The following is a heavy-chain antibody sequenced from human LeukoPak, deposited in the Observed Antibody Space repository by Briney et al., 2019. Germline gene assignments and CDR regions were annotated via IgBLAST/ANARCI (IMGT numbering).Heavy chain of an antibody. CDR2: INHSGST. CDR1: GGSFSGYY. CDR3: ARARITIFGVVILGFDV. D-gene: IGHD3-3*01. Sequence: SETLSLTCAVSGGSFSGYYWSWIRQPPGKGLEWMGEINHSGSTNYNPSLKSRVTISVDTSKNQFSLKLSSVTAADTAVYYCARARITIFGVVILGFDVWGKGTTVTVSS. V-gene: IGHV4-34*01. J-gene: IGHJ6*04.